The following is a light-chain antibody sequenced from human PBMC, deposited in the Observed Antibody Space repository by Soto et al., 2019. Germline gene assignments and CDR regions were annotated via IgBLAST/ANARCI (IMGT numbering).Light chain of an antibody. Sequence: DIQMTQSPSALCASLGDRVTITCRASHSIDTWLAWYQQRPGKAPNLLIYDASSLASGVPSRFSGGGSGTEFTLTISNLQPDDFGTYYCHQYTSYTPYTIGQGTKVEIK. J-gene: IGKJ2*01. CDR3: HQYTSYTPYT. CDR1: HSIDTW. CDR2: DAS. V-gene: IGKV1-5*01.